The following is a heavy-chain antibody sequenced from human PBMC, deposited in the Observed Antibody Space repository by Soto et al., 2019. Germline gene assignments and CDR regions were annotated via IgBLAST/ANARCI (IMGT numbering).Heavy chain of an antibody. CDR3: ARAGVADYYYGMDV. CDR1: GFTFSSYS. CDR2: ISSSSSYI. Sequence: PGGSLRLSCAASGFTFSSYSMNWVRQAPGKGLEWVSSISSSSSYIYYADSVKGRFTISRDNAKNSLHLQMNSLRAEDTAVYYCARAGVADYYYGMDVWGQGTTVTVSS. J-gene: IGHJ6*02. V-gene: IGHV3-21*01. D-gene: IGHD2-15*01.